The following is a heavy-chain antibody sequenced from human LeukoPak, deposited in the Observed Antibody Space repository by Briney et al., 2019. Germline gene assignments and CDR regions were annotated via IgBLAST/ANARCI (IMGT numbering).Heavy chain of an antibody. CDR1: GGSISGYY. CDR2: IYTSEFT. D-gene: IGHD6-13*01. J-gene: IGHJ5*02. CDR3: ARALSRSSSWEFDP. V-gene: IGHV4-4*07. Sequence: PSETLSLTCTVSGGSISGYYGSWIRQPAGKGLELIGRIYTSEFTNYIPSLKSRVIMSVDTSTTQFSLKLNSVTAADTAVYYCARALSRSSSWEFDPWGQGILVTVSS.